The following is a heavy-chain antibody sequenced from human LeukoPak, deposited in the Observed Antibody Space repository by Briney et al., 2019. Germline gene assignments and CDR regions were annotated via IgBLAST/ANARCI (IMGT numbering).Heavy chain of an antibody. D-gene: IGHD6-13*01. CDR1: GYTFTSYG. V-gene: IGHV1-18*01. CDR2: ISAYNGNT. Sequence: ASVKVSCKASGYTFTSYGISWVRQAPGQGREWMGWISAYNGNTNYAQKLQGRVTMTTDTSTSTAYMELRSLRSDDTAVYYCARDTGYSSSWYHRFDPWGQGTLVTVSS. CDR3: ARDTGYSSSWYHRFDP. J-gene: IGHJ5*02.